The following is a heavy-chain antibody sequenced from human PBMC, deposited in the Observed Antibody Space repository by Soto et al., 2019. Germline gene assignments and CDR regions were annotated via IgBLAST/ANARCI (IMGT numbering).Heavy chain of an antibody. J-gene: IGHJ4*02. Sequence: PGGSLRLSCAASGFTFSSYAMSWVRQAPGKGLEWVSAISGSGGSTYYADSVKGRFTISRDNSKNTLYLQMDYLRAEDTAVYYCAKEPRVRRYFDYWGQGTLVTVSS. CDR2: ISGSGGST. CDR1: GFTFSSYA. D-gene: IGHD1-1*01. CDR3: AKEPRVRRYFDY. V-gene: IGHV3-23*01.